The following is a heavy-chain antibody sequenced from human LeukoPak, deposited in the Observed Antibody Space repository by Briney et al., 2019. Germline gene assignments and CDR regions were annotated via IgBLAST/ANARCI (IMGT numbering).Heavy chain of an antibody. CDR3: AKDSNYDFWSGYMDV. CDR2: ISWDGGST. CDR1: GFTFDDYT. V-gene: IGHV3-43*01. Sequence: GGSLRLSCAASGFTFDDYTMHWVRHAPGKGLEWVSLISWDGGSTYYADSVKGRFTISRDNSKNSLYLQMNSLRTEDTALYYCAKDSNYDFWSGYMDVWGQGTTVTVSS. J-gene: IGHJ6*02. D-gene: IGHD3-3*01.